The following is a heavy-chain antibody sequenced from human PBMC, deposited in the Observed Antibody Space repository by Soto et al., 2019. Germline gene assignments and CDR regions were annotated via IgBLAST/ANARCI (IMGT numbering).Heavy chain of an antibody. CDR2: IIPIFGTA. Sequence: QVQLVQSGAEVKKPGSSVKVSCKASGGTFSSYAISWVRQAPGQGLEWMGGIIPIFGTANYAQKFQGSVTIXXDXSXXTVYMELSSLRSEATAVYYCASAYYDSSGSSPAVHWGQGTLVTVSS. CDR3: ASAYYDSSGSSPAVH. V-gene: IGHV1-69*12. D-gene: IGHD3-22*01. CDR1: GGTFSSYA. J-gene: IGHJ1*01.